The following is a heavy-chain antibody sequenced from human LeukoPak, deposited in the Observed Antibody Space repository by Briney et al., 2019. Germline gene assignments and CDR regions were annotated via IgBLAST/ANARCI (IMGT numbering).Heavy chain of an antibody. CDR3: AKRMGPSIAAADLDY. J-gene: IGHJ4*02. CDR1: GFTFSSYW. CDR2: IKQDGSEK. D-gene: IGHD6-13*01. V-gene: IGHV3-7*01. Sequence: GGSLRLSCAASGFTFSSYWMSWVRQAPGKGLEWVANIKQDGSEKYYVDSVKGRFTISRDNAKNSLYLQMNSLRAEDTAVYYCAKRMGPSIAAADLDYWGQGTLVTVSS.